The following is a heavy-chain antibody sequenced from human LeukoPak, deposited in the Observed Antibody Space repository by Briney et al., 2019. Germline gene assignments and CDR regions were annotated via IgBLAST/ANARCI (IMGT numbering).Heavy chain of an antibody. Sequence: GGSLRLSCEASTFTFTPGWMSWVRQAPGKGLEWVAMIKRDGGEKHYVDSVKGRFTTSRDNAKKSLYLQMDSLRDEDTAVYYCASLDTAHPSGVYWGQGTLVTVSS. CDR2: IKRDGGEK. CDR3: ASLDTAHPSGVY. D-gene: IGHD5-18*01. J-gene: IGHJ4*02. V-gene: IGHV3-7*01. CDR1: TFTFTPGW.